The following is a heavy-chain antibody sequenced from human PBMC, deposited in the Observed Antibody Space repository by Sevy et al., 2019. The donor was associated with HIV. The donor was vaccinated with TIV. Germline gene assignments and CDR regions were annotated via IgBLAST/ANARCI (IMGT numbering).Heavy chain of an antibody. CDR1: GGSISSSSYY. CDR2: IYYSGST. Sequence: SETLSLTCTVSGGSISSSSYYWGWIRQPPGKGLEWIGSIYYSGSTYYNPSLKSRVTISVDTSKNQFSLKLSSVTAADTAVYYCAGELPDSSGWYETQGLDVWGQGTTVTVSS. V-gene: IGHV4-39*02. J-gene: IGHJ6*02. D-gene: IGHD6-19*01. CDR3: AGELPDSSGWYETQGLDV.